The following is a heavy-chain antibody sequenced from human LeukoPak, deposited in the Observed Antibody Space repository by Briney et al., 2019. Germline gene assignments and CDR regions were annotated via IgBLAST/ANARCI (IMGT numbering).Heavy chain of an antibody. CDR3: ARHGSGSVVPVGFDP. CDR1: GGSFSGYY. Sequence: SETLSLTCTVYGGSFSGYYWSWIRQPPGKGLEWIGEINHSGSTNYNPSLKSRVTISVDTSKNQFSLKLSSVTAADTAVYYCARHGSGSVVPVGFDPWGQGTLVTVSS. CDR2: INHSGST. V-gene: IGHV4-34*01. J-gene: IGHJ5*02. D-gene: IGHD2-15*01.